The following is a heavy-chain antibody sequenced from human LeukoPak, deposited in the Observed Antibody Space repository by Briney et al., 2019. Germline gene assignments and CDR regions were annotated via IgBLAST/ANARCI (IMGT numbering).Heavy chain of an antibody. CDR1: GGSISSSSYY. Sequence: SETLSLTCTVSGGSISSSSYYWGWLRQPPGTGLEWIGSTYYSGSTYYNPSLKSRVSISVDTSKNQFSLKLRSVTAADTAVYYCASAYYYDSSGYPDAFDIWGQGTMVTVSS. V-gene: IGHV4-39*01. CDR2: TYYSGST. D-gene: IGHD3-22*01. J-gene: IGHJ3*02. CDR3: ASAYYYDSSGYPDAFDI.